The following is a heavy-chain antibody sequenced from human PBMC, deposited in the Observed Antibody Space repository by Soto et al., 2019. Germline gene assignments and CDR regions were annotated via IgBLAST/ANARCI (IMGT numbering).Heavy chain of an antibody. CDR3: AKETIGGSIAAAGTRYGMDV. CDR1: GFTFSSYG. CDR2: ISYDGSNK. D-gene: IGHD6-13*01. J-gene: IGHJ6*02. V-gene: IGHV3-30*18. Sequence: PGGSLRLSCAASGFTFSSYGMHWVRQAPGKGLEWVAVISYDGSNKYYADSVKGRFTISRGNSKNTLYLQMNSLRAEDTAVYYFAKETIGGSIAAAGTRYGMDVGGQGTRVTVSS.